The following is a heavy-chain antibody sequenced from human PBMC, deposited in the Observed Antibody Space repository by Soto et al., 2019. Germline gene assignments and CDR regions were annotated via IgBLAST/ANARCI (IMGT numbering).Heavy chain of an antibody. Sequence: GESLKISCKGSGYSFTSYWIGWVRQMPGKGLEWMGIIYPGDSDTRYSPSFQGQVTISADKSISTAYLQWSSLKASDTAMYYCARHDSSSWTPEYCQHWGQGTLCAVSS. V-gene: IGHV5-51*01. CDR1: GYSFTSYW. J-gene: IGHJ1*01. D-gene: IGHD6-13*01. CDR3: ARHDSSSWTPEYCQH. CDR2: IYPGDSDT.